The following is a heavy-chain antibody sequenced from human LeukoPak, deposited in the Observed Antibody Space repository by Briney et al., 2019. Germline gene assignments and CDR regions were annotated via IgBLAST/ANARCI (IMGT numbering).Heavy chain of an antibody. CDR3: ARFLRGATNALEI. V-gene: IGHV4-59*01. Sequence: SETLSLTCTVSGGSISSYYWSWIRQPPGKGLEWIGYIYYSGSTNYNPSLKSRVTISVDTSKNQFSLKLSSVTAADTAVYYCARFLRGATNALEIWGQGTMVTVSS. J-gene: IGHJ3*02. D-gene: IGHD1-26*01. CDR1: GGSISSYY. CDR2: IYYSGST.